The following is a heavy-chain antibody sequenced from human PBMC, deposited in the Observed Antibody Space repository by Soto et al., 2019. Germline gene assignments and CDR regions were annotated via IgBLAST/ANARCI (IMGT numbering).Heavy chain of an antibody. D-gene: IGHD4-17*01. V-gene: IGHV1-69*01. CDR3: ARGRSSVLGDYV. CDR2: IIPIFGTA. J-gene: IGHJ4*02. Sequence: QVQLVQSGAEVKKPGSSVKVSCKASGGTFSSYAISWVRQAPGQGLEWMGGIIPIFGTANYAKKFQGRVTITADESTSTADMERSSLRSEDTAVYYCARGRSSVLGDYVWGQGTLVTVSS. CDR1: GGTFSSYA.